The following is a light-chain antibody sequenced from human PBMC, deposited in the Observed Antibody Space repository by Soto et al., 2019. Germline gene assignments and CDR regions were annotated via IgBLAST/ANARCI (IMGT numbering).Light chain of an antibody. CDR3: QQSSSTPQT. J-gene: IGKJ4*01. CDR2: VAS. V-gene: IGKV1-39*01. CDR1: QGVGTY. Sequence: DIQMTQSPSSLSASVGDRVTITCRASQGVGTYLSWYQQKEGKAPKLLINVASTLQSGVPSRFSGSGSGTDFTLAISSLQPEDFATYYCQQSSSTPQTFGGGTKVDIK.